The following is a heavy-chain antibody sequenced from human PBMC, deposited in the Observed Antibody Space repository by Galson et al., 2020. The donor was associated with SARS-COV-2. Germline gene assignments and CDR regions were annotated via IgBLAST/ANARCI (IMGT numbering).Heavy chain of an antibody. CDR1: GGTFSSYS. CDR3: ARGDFWSGMGLGDYYYYYMDV. D-gene: IGHD3-3*01. V-gene: IGHV1-69*05. CDR2: IIPNFGTA. J-gene: IGHJ6*03. Sequence: SVKVSCKASGGTFSSYSISWVRQAPGQGLEWMGGIIPNFGTANYAQNFQGRVTITTDESTSTAYMELSSLRAEDTAVYYCARGDFWSGMGLGDYYYYYMDVWGKGTTVTVSS.